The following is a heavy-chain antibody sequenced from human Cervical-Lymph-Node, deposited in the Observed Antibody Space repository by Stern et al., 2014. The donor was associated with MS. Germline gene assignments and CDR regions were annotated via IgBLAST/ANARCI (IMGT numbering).Heavy chain of an antibody. J-gene: IGHJ4*02. CDR3: SRENWVFIY. CDR2: IDPKNGDT. CDR1: GYTFTDNH. D-gene: IGHD2-8*01. Sequence: QVQLVQSGAEEKKPGASVKVSCKTSGYTFTDNHMHWVRQAPGQGLEWVGRIDPKNGDTKYAQKFLGRITMTTDKSINTAYMELTRLTSDDTAIYYCSRENWVFIYWGQGTLVTVSS. V-gene: IGHV1-2*02.